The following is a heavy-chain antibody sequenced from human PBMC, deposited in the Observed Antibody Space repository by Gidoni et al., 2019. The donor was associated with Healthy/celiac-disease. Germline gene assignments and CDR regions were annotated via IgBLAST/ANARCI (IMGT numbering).Heavy chain of an antibody. Sequence: EVQLVESGGGLVTPGGSLRLSCAASGFTFSSYSMNWVRQAPGKGLEWVSSISSSSSYIYYADSVKGRFTISRDNAKNSLYLQMNSLRAEDTAVYYCARDLGGDPNWFDPWGQGTLVTVSS. CDR2: ISSSSSYI. CDR1: GFTFSSYS. J-gene: IGHJ5*02. V-gene: IGHV3-21*01. CDR3: ARDLGGDPNWFDP. D-gene: IGHD2-21*02.